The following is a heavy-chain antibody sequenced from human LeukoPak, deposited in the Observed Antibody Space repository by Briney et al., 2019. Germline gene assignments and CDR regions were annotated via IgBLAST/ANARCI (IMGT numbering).Heavy chain of an antibody. D-gene: IGHD6-19*01. CDR1: GFTFSSYW. CDR3: ARPKGAVAGTFPFDY. Sequence: GGSLRLSCAASGFTFSSYWMSWVRQAPGKGLEWVANIKQDGSEKYYVDSVKGRFTISRDNAKNSLYLQVNSLRAEDTAVYYCARPKGAVAGTFPFDYWGQGTLVTVSS. J-gene: IGHJ4*02. CDR2: IKQDGSEK. V-gene: IGHV3-7*03.